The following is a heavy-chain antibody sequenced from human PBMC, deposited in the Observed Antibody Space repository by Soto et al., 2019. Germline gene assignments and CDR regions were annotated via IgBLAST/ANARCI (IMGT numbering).Heavy chain of an antibody. V-gene: IGHV5-51*01. D-gene: IGHD3-10*01. Sequence: PGGSLKISCKVSGYSFTSYWIGWVRQMPGKGLEWMGIIYPGDADTRYSPSFQGQVTISADKSISTAYLQWSSLKASDTAMYYCARPARITMVRGLRLFDAFDIWGQGTMVTVSS. CDR3: ARPARITMVRGLRLFDAFDI. CDR1: GYSFTSYW. CDR2: IYPGDADT. J-gene: IGHJ3*02.